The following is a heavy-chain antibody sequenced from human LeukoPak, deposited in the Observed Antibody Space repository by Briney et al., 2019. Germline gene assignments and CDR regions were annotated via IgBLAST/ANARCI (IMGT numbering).Heavy chain of an antibody. Sequence: PGRSLRLSCAASGFTFSSYAMHWVRQAPGKGLEWVAVISYDGSNKYYADSVKGRFTISRDNSKNTLYLQMNSLRAEDTAVYYCARGEDSSSSHYYYYMDVWGKGTTVTVSS. CDR1: GFTFSSYA. CDR2: ISYDGSNK. CDR3: ARGEDSSSSHYYYYMDV. V-gene: IGHV3-30-3*01. D-gene: IGHD6-6*01. J-gene: IGHJ6*03.